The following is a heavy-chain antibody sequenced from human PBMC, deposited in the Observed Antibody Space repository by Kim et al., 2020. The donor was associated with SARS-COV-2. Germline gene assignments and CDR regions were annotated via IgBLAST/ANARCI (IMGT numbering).Heavy chain of an antibody. Sequence: GGSLRLSCAASGFSFSDYSMSWVRQAPGKGLEWVSAISSTSKTVFYVDSVKGRFTLSRDNAKNSLYLQMNSLRGEDTAVYYCARWSYDNHGYYYFWGQGTLVTVPA. CDR1: GFSFSDYS. CDR3: ARWSYDNHGYYYF. V-gene: IGHV3-11*01. J-gene: IGHJ1*01. D-gene: IGHD3-22*01. CDR2: ISSTSKTV.